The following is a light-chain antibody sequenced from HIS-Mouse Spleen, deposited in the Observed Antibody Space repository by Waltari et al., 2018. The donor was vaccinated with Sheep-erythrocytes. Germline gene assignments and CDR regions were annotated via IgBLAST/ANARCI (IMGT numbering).Light chain of an antibody. J-gene: IGLJ3*02. V-gene: IGLV2-11*01. CDR3: CSYAGSYTFWV. CDR2: DVS. CDR1: SSDAGGHNY. Sequence: QSALTQPRSVSGSPALSVTISCTGTSSDAGGHNYAAWYQQHQGKAPKLMIYDVSKRPSAVPDRFSGSKSGNTASLTISGLQAEDEADYYCCSYAGSYTFWVFGGGTKLTVL.